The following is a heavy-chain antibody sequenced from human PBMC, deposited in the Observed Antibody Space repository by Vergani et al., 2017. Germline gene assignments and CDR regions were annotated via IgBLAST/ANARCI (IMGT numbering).Heavy chain of an antibody. V-gene: IGHV4-59*12. J-gene: IGHJ4*02. CDR3: AREDNWNCFDY. D-gene: IGHD1-7*01. CDR1: GGSISSYY. Sequence: QVQLQESGPGLVKPSETLSLTCTVSGGSISSYYWSWIRQPPGKGLEWIGYIYYRGSNNYNPSLKSRVTISVDTSKNQFSLKLGSVTAADTAVYYCAREDNWNCFDYWGQGTLVTVSS. CDR2: IYYRGSN.